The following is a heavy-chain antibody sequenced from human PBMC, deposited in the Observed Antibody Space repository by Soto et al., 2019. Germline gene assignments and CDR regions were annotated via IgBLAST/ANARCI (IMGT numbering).Heavy chain of an antibody. V-gene: IGHV1-46*01. J-gene: IGHJ5*02. CDR3: ARGVYSSSWYGGGFDP. CDR1: GYTFTSYY. Sequence: QVQLVQSGAEVKKPGASVKVSCKASGYTFTSYYMHWVRQAPGQGLEWMGIINPSGGSTSYAQKSQGRVTMTRDTSTSTVYMELSRLRSEDTAVYYCARGVYSSSWYGGGFDPWGQGTLVTVSS. D-gene: IGHD6-13*01. CDR2: INPSGGST.